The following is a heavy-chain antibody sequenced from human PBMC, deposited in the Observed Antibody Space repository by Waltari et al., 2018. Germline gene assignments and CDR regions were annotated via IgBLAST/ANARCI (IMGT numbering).Heavy chain of an antibody. CDR3: ARDQGGYEV. CDR2: IEQDGSEK. Sequence: EVQLVESGGGLVQPGGSLRVSCATSGLTFSGFWMSWVRQAPGKGLEWVANIEQDGSEKYYVDSVKGRFTISRDNAKNSLYLQMNSLRAEDTAVYYCARDQGGYEVWGQGTLVTVSS. J-gene: IGHJ4*02. CDR1: GLTFSGFW. D-gene: IGHD5-12*01. V-gene: IGHV3-7*01.